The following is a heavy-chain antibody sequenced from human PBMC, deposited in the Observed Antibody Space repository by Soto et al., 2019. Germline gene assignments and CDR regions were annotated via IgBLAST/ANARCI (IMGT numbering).Heavy chain of an antibody. Sequence: QVQLVDSGGGLVKPGGSLRLSCAASVFTFSDYYMSWVRQAPGRGLEWISYISTSGSTIYADSVKGLFTISRDNAKNSLYLQMNSLRAEDTAVYYCGRLGGYCGGGNCYWGYFDYWGRGTLVTVSS. CDR1: VFTFSDYY. CDR3: GRLGGYCGGGNCYWGYFDY. J-gene: IGHJ4*02. CDR2: ISTSGSTI. V-gene: IGHV3-11*01. D-gene: IGHD2-15*01.